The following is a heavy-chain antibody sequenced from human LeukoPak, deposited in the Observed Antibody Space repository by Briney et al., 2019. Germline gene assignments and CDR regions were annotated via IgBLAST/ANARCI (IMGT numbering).Heavy chain of an antibody. CDR1: GGSFSGYY. CDR3: ARHRYDYVWGSYRDWGGSLNWFDP. V-gene: IGHV4-34*01. CDR2: INHSGST. D-gene: IGHD3-16*02. Sequence: PSETLSLTCAVYGGSFSGYYWSRIRQPPGKGLEWIGEINHSGSTNYNPSLKSRVTISVDTSKNQFSLKLSSVTAADTAVYYCARHRYDYVWGSYRDWGGSLNWFDPWGQGTLVTVSS. J-gene: IGHJ5*02.